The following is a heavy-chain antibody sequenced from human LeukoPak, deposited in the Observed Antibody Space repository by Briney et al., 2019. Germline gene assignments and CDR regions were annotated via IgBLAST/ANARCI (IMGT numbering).Heavy chain of an antibody. Sequence: GGSLRLSCAASGFIFSSYAMSWVRQAPGKGLELVSTISGSGGSTYYADSAKGRFTISRDNSKNTVYLQMNSLRAEDTAVYYCAKDRSCINDVCHGEFDYWGQGTLVTVSS. D-gene: IGHD2-8*01. CDR2: ISGSGGST. CDR1: GFIFSSYA. CDR3: AKDRSCINDVCHGEFDY. J-gene: IGHJ4*02. V-gene: IGHV3-23*01.